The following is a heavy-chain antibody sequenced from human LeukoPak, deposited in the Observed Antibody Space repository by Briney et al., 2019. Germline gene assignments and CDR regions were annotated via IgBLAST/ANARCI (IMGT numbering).Heavy chain of an antibody. D-gene: IGHD6-13*01. J-gene: IGHJ5*01. CDR2: ISYDGSNK. CDR3: ASSSWFDY. CDR1: GFTFSSYA. Sequence: GGSLRLSCAASGFTFSSYAMHWVRQAPGKGLEWVAVISYDGSNKYYADSVKGRFTISRDNSKNTLYLQMNSLRAEDTAVYYCASSSWFDYWGQGTLVTVSS. V-gene: IGHV3-30-3*01.